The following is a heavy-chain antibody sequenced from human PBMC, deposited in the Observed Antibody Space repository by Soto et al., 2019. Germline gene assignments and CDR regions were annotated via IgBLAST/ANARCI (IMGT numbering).Heavy chain of an antibody. V-gene: IGHV4-59*01. D-gene: IGHD2-15*01. CDR3: ARDRGYCSGGSCRDLYYFDY. J-gene: IGHJ4*02. Sequence: SETLSLTCTVSGGSISSYYWSWIRQPPGKGLEWIGYIYYSGSTNYNPSLKSRVTISVDTSKNQFSLKLSSVTAADTAVYYCARDRGYCSGGSCRDLYYFDYWGQGTLVTVSS. CDR2: IYYSGST. CDR1: GGSISSYY.